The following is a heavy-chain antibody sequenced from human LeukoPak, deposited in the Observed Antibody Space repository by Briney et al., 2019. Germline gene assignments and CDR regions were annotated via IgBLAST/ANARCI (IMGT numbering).Heavy chain of an antibody. CDR2: INHSGST. Sequence: SETLSLTCAVYGGSFSGYYWSWIRQPPGKGLEWIGEINHSGSTNYNPSLKSRVTISVDTSKNQFSLKLSSVTAADTAVYYCARAVRPGITMVRGVRGTLDYWGQGTLVTVSS. CDR1: GGSFSGYY. D-gene: IGHD3-10*01. CDR3: ARAVRPGITMVRGVRGTLDY. J-gene: IGHJ4*02. V-gene: IGHV4-34*01.